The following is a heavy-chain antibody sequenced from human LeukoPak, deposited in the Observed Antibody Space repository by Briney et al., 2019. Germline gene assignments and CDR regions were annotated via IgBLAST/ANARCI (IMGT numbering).Heavy chain of an antibody. CDR1: GFAVSNKF. CDR2: IKPDGSEK. Sequence: PGGSLRLSCAASGFAVSNKFMYWVRQAPGKRLEWVASIKPDGSEKYYLDSVEGRFTISRDNGKKSLSLQMNSLRTDDTALYYCARNYAWQQFDYWGQGTLVIASS. CDR3: ARNYAWQQFDY. J-gene: IGHJ4*02. D-gene: IGHD5-24*01. V-gene: IGHV3-7*03.